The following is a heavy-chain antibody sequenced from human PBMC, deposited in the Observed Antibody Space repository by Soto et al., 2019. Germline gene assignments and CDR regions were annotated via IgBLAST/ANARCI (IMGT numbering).Heavy chain of an antibody. D-gene: IGHD3-22*01. CDR3: TRSRVIDADHYYDSSGYGY. V-gene: IGHV3-49*03. CDR2: IRSKAYGGTT. J-gene: IGHJ4*02. CDR1: GFTFGDYA. Sequence: GGSLRLSCTASGFTFGDYAMSWFRQAPGKGLEWVGFIRSKAYGGTTEYAASVKGRFTISRDDSKSIAYLQMNSLKTEDTAVYYCTRSRVIDADHYYDSSGYGYWGQGTLVTVSS.